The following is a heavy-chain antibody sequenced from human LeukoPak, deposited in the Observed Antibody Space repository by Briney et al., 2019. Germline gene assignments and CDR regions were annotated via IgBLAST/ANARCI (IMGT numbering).Heavy chain of an antibody. V-gene: IGHV1-69*05. CDR2: IIPIFGTA. Sequence: VKVSCKASGGTFSSYAINWVRQAPGQGLEWMGRIIPIFGTANYAQKFQGRVTITTDESTSTAYMELSSLRSEDTAVYYCARNPYDILTGYGYYFDYWGQGTLVTVSS. J-gene: IGHJ4*02. CDR3: ARNPYDILTGYGYYFDY. D-gene: IGHD3-9*01. CDR1: GGTFSSYA.